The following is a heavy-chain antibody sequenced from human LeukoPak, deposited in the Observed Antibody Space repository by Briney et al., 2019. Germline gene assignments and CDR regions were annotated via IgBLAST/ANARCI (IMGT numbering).Heavy chain of an antibody. Sequence: PGGSLRLSCVASGFTFSSYVMHWVRQAPGKGLEWVAVIWYDRSIVHHVESVTGRFTISKENSKNTLYLQMSILRAEDTAVYYCAIAKNDYDTSGFASFDYWGQGALVTVSS. V-gene: IGHV3-33*01. CDR1: GFTFSSYV. CDR3: AIAKNDYDTSGFASFDY. J-gene: IGHJ4*02. D-gene: IGHD3-22*01. CDR2: IWYDRSIV.